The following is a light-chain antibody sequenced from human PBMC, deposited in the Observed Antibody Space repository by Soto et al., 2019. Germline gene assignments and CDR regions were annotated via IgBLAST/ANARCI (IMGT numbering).Light chain of an antibody. CDR3: QSYDSSLSGVV. CDR2: GNS. J-gene: IGLJ2*01. Sequence: QAVLTQPPSVSGAPGQRVTISCTGSSSNIGAGYDVHWYQQLPGTAPKLLIYGNSNRPSGVPDRFSGSKSGTSASLAITGLQAEDEADDYCQSYDSSLSGVVFGGGTKLTVL. CDR1: SSNIGAGYD. V-gene: IGLV1-40*01.